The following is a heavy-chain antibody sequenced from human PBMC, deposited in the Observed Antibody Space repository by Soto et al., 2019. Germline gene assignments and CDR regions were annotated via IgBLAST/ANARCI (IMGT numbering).Heavy chain of an antibody. CDR3: ASRRAEFWSGYPKYWYFEL. CDR1: GGTFSSYA. V-gene: IGHV1-69*06. Sequence: SVKVSCKASGGTFSSYAISWVRQAPGQGLEWMGGIIPIFGTANYAQKFQGRVTITADKSTSTAYMELSSLRSEDTAVYYCASRRAEFWSGYPKYWYFELWGRGSLVTVCS. J-gene: IGHJ2*01. CDR2: IIPIFGTA. D-gene: IGHD3-3*01.